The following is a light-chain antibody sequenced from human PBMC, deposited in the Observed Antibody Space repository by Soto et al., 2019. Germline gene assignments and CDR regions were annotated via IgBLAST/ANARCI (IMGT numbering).Light chain of an antibody. Sequence: EIELTQSPGTLSLSPGERAILSCRVSQSISSRYLAWYQLKPGQAPRLLIYSASNRATGIPGRFSGSGSGTDFTLTISRLEPEDFAVYYCQQYASSLVYTFGQGTRLDIK. J-gene: IGKJ2*01. CDR1: QSISSRY. CDR3: QQYASSLVYT. V-gene: IGKV3-20*01. CDR2: SAS.